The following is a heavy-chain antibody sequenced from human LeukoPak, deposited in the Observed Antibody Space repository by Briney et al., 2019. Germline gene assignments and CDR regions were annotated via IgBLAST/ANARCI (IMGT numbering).Heavy chain of an antibody. CDR1: GFAFSTYV. CDR2: ISYNGSEI. V-gene: IGHV3-30*18. D-gene: IGHD2-2*02. CDR3: AKAGCSSARCYTNY. J-gene: IGHJ4*02. Sequence: GGSLRLSCAACGFAFSTYVMHWVRQAPGKGLEWVAVISYNGSEIYYGDSVKGRFTISRDNSKNTLYLQMNRLRVEDTAVYRCAKAGCSSARCYTNYWGQGTSVTVSS.